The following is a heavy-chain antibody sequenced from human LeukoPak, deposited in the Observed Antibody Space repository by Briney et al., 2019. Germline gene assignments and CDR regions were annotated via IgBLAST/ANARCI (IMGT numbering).Heavy chain of an antibody. Sequence: PGGSLRLSCAASGFTFSSYGMHWVRQAPGKGLEWVAVISYDGSNKYYADSVKGRFTISRDNSKNTLYLQMNSLRAEDTAVYYCAKAPYFRYDSSGYPYYYYGMDVWGQGTTVTVSS. CDR3: AKAPYFRYDSSGYPYYYYGMDV. CDR2: ISYDGSNK. D-gene: IGHD3-22*01. CDR1: GFTFSSYG. J-gene: IGHJ6*02. V-gene: IGHV3-30*18.